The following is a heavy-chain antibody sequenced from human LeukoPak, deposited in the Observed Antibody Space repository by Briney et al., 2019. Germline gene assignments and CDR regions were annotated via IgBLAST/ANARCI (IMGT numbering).Heavy chain of an antibody. D-gene: IGHD2-2*01. CDR2: IIPILGTD. Sequence: SVNVSCKASGGTFSRYAISWVRQAPARGLAGVGGIIPILGTDNYAQKFQGRVTIAADESTSTAYMELSSVRSEDTAVYYCARDRGDVVVPAAMHYWGQGTLVTVSS. CDR3: ARDRGDVVVPAAMHY. J-gene: IGHJ4*02. V-gene: IGHV1-69*13. CDR1: GGTFSRYA.